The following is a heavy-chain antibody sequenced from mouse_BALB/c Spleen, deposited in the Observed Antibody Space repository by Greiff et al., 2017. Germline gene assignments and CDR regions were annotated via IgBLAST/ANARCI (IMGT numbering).Heavy chain of an antibody. J-gene: IGHJ4*01. CDR2: ISTYYGNT. CDR1: GYTFTDYA. Sequence: VKLMESGPELVRPGVSVKISCKGSGYTFTDYAMHWVKQSHAKSLEWIGVISTYYGNTNYNQKFKDKATMTVDKSSSTAYMEVARLTSEDSAIYYCARSLGKAMDYWGQGTSVTVSS. D-gene: IGHD4-1*01. V-gene: IGHV1-67*01. CDR3: ARSLGKAMDY.